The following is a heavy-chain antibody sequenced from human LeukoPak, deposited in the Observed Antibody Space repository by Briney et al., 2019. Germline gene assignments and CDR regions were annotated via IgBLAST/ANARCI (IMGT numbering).Heavy chain of an antibody. J-gene: IGHJ4*02. CDR2: ISSNGRGT. V-gene: IGHV3-64*01. CDR1: GFTCSTDA. Sequence: GGSLRLSGAASGFTCSTDAMHWVRQAPGKRLEVVSAISSNGRGTYYVNSVKGRFTISRDNSKNTVYLQMASLGTEDMAVYYCARGISGSGYYHFDYWGQGTLVTVSS. CDR3: ARGISGSGYYHFDY. D-gene: IGHD3-3*01.